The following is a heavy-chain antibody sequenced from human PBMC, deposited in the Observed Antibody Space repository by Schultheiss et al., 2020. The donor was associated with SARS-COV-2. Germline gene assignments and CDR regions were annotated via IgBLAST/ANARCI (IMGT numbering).Heavy chain of an antibody. CDR1: GFTFSSYA. Sequence: GGSLRLSCAASGFTFSSYAMSWVRQAPGKGLEWVSSISSSSSYIYYADSVKGRFTISRDNAKNSLYLQMNSLRAEDTAVYYCAKDESGYYYYMDVWGKGTTVTVSS. CDR2: ISSSSSYI. V-gene: IGHV3-21*04. J-gene: IGHJ6*03. CDR3: AKDESGYYYYMDV. D-gene: IGHD3-10*01.